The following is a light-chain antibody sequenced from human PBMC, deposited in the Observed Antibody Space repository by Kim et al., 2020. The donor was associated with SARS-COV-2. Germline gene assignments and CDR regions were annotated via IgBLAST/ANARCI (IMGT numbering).Light chain of an antibody. CDR2: DVD. V-gene: IGLV2-11*01. CDR1: SSTVGSYNY. CDR3: CSYAGANTFN. J-gene: IGLJ2*01. Sequence: GQSVTSACTGTSSTVGSYNYFSAYQQVPGKAPKRIIYDVDKGPFGVPDRFSGSKSGDTAYLTISGLQNEDEADYYCCSYAGANTFNVGGGTKVTVL.